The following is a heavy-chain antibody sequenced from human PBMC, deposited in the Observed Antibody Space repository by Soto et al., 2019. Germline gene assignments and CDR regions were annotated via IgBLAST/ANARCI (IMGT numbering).Heavy chain of an antibody. J-gene: IGHJ4*02. CDR2: IYWDDDN. D-gene: IGHD2-15*01. V-gene: IGHV2-5*02. CDR3: AHRPSYCSGGSCYSGFDY. CDR1: GFSLSTSGVG. Sequence: QITLKESGPTLVKPTQTLTLTCTFSGFSLSTSGVGVGWIRQPPGKALECLALIYWDDDNRYSPSLKSRLTITKDTSKNQVVLTMTNMDPVDTATYYCAHRPSYCSGGSCYSGFDYWGQGTLVTVSS.